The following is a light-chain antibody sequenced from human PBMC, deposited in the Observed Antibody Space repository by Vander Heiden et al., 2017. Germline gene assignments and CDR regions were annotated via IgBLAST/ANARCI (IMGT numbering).Light chain of an antibody. V-gene: IGKV3-20*01. CDR3: QQYGSSFT. Sequence: DIVLTQPPGTLSWSPGERATLTCRASQSVSNSYLAWYQQKPGQAPRLLIYGASSRATGIPDRFSGSGSGTFFTLTISRLEPEVFAVYCCQQYGSSFTFGPGTKVDI. CDR1: QSVSNSY. J-gene: IGKJ3*01. CDR2: GAS.